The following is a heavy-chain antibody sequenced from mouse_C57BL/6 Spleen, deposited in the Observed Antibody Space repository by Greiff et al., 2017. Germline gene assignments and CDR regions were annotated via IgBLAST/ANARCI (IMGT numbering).Heavy chain of an antibody. CDR2: ISYDGSN. V-gene: IGHV3-6*01. J-gene: IGHJ2*01. Sequence: EVKLVESGPGLVKPSQSLSLTCSVTGYSITSGYYWNWIRQFPGNKLEWMGYISYDGSNNYNPSLKNRISITRDTSKNQFFLKLNSVTTEDTATYYCARGDDYEGLDYWGQGTTLTVSS. CDR3: ARGDDYEGLDY. D-gene: IGHD2-4*01. CDR1: GYSITSGYY.